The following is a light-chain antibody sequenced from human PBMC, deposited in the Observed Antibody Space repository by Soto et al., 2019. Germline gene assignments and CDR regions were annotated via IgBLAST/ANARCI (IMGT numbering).Light chain of an antibody. Sequence: DIQLTQSPSSLSASVGDRVTITCRASQGISSYLAWYQQKPGKAPKLLIYAASTLQSGVPSRFSGSGSGTDLTLTISSLQPEDFATYYCQQLTSYPRLTFGGGTKVDIK. CDR1: QGISSY. J-gene: IGKJ4*01. V-gene: IGKV1-9*01. CDR2: AAS. CDR3: QQLTSYPRLT.